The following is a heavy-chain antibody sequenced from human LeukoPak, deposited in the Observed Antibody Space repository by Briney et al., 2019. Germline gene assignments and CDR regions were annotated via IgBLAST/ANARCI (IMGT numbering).Heavy chain of an antibody. CDR2: IYSGGST. CDR3: ARVVRYYGSGSPHYYYYYYMDV. Sequence: HPGGSLRLSCAASGFTVSSNYMSWVRQAPGKGLEWVSVIYSGGSTYYADSVKGRFTISRDNSKNTLYLQMNSLRAEDMAVYYCARVVRYYGSGSPHYYYYYYMDVWGKGTTVTISS. J-gene: IGHJ6*03. CDR1: GFTVSSNY. D-gene: IGHD3-10*01. V-gene: IGHV3-66*01.